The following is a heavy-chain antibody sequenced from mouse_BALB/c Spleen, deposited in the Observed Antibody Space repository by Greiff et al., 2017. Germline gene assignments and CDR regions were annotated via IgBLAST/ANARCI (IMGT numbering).Heavy chain of an antibody. J-gene: IGHJ4*01. CDR3: ARDNGKDAMDY. CDR1: GFTFTDYY. Sequence: EVQLQESGGGLVQPGGSLRLSCATSGFTFTDYYMSWVRQPPGKALEWLGFIRNKANGYTTEYSASVKGRFTISRDNSQSILYLQMNTLRAEDSATYYCARDNGKDAMDYWGQGTSVTVSS. CDR2: IRNKANGYTT. D-gene: IGHD2-1*01. V-gene: IGHV7-3*02.